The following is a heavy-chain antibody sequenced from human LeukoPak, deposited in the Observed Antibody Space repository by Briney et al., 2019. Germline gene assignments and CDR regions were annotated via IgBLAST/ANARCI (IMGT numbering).Heavy chain of an antibody. CDR3: ARAPITSPFYFDY. Sequence: GGSLRLSCTASGFAFAEHGMSWVRQVPGKGLEWVSGINWSGGSTGYADPLRGRFTISRDNAKNSLYLEMDSLRAEDTALYYCARAPITSPFYFDYWGQGTLVTVSS. CDR2: INWSGGST. CDR1: GFAFAEHG. J-gene: IGHJ4*02. D-gene: IGHD2-2*01. V-gene: IGHV3-20*04.